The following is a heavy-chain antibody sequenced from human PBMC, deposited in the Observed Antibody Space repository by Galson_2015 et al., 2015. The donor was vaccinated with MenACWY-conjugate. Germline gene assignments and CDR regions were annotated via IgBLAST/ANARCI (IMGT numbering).Heavy chain of an antibody. CDR3: AGRNSSGGRGDFDY. Sequence: VKVSCKASGYTSTTDSIHWVRQAPGQGLEWVGRINPSSGTTTYAQKFQGRVTMTRDTSYMELYSLRSEDTAVYYCAGRNSSGGRGDFDYWGQGTLVTVSS. J-gene: IGHJ4*02. CDR2: INPSSGTT. D-gene: IGHD2-15*01. V-gene: IGHV1-46*01. CDR1: GYTSTTDS.